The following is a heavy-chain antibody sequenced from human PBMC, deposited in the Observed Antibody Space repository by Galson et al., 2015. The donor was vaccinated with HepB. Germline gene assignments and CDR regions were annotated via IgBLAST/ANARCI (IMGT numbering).Heavy chain of an antibody. CDR3: AKHPIDY. J-gene: IGHJ4*02. Sequence: SLRLSCAASGFTFSSYGMHWVRQAPGKGLEWVAVISYDGSNKYYADSVKGRFTISRDNSKNTPYLQMNSLRAEDTAVYYCAKHPIDYWGQGTLVTVSS. V-gene: IGHV3-30*18. CDR2: ISYDGSNK. CDR1: GFTFSSYG.